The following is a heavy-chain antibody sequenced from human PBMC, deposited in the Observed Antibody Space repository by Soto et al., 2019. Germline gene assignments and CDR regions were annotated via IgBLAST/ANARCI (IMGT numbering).Heavy chain of an antibody. D-gene: IGHD1-7*01. CDR1: GFTFDDYA. V-gene: IGHV3-9*01. CDR3: AKDRLITGTTYFDY. J-gene: IGHJ4*02. Sequence: GGSLRLSCAASGFTFDDYAMHWVRQAPGKGLEWVSGISWNSGSIGYADSVKGRFTISRDNAKNSLYLQMNSLRAEDTALYYCAKDRLITGTTYFDYWGQGTLVTVS. CDR2: ISWNSGSI.